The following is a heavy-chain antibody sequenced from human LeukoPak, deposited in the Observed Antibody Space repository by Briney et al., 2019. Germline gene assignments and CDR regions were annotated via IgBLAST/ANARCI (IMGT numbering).Heavy chain of an antibody. J-gene: IGHJ6*03. D-gene: IGHD3-3*02. CDR2: IKPNSGDT. V-gene: IGHV1-2*02. CDR1: GYTFTGYY. CDR3: ASGRTIFYYYMDV. Sequence: ASVKVSCKASGYTFTGYYIHWVRQAPGQGLEWMGWIKPNSGDTDYAQKFQGRVTMTRDTSISTVYMELSRLKFDDTAVYYCASGRTIFYYYMDVWGKGTTVTISS.